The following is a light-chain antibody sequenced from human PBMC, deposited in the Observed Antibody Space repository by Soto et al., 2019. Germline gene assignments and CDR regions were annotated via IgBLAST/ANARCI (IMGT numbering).Light chain of an antibody. CDR2: AAS. Sequence: DIPMTQSPSSLSASVGDRVTITCRASQSISFYLNWYQQKPGKAPKVLIYAASSLQSGVPSRFSGSGSGTDFTLTISSLQPEDFASYYCQQSYTTPWTFGQGTNVEIK. CDR3: QQSYTTPWT. CDR1: QSISFY. V-gene: IGKV1-39*01. J-gene: IGKJ1*01.